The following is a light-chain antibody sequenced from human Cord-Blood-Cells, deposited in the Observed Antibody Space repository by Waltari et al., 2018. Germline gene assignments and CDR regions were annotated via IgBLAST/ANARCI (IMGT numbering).Light chain of an antibody. J-gene: IGLJ1*01. V-gene: IGLV2-23*02. CDR1: SSDVGSYNF. CDR2: EVS. Sequence: QSPLTPPASVSGSPGQSTTISCTGTSSDVGSYNFVSWYQQHPGNAPKLMIYEVSKPPSGVSNRFSGSKSGNTASLTISGLQAEDEADYYCCSYAGSSTYVFGTGAKVTVL. CDR3: CSYAGSSTYV.